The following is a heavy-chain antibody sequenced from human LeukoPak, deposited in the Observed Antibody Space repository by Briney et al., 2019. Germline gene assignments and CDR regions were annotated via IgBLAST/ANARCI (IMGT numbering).Heavy chain of an antibody. D-gene: IGHD6-13*01. V-gene: IGHV3-21*01. CDR1: GFTFSSYS. J-gene: IGHJ4*02. CDR2: ISSSSSYI. CDR3: AREGKAAAGFDY. Sequence: GGSLRLSCAASGFTFSSYSMNWVRQAPGKGLEWVSSISSSSSYIYYADSVKGRFTISRDNAKNSLYLQMNSLRAEDTAVYYCAREGKAAAGFDYWGQGTLVTVSS.